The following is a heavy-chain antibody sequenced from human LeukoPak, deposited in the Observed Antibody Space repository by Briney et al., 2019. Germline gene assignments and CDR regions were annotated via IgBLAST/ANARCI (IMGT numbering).Heavy chain of an antibody. Sequence: NASETLSLTCTVSGGSISSGDYYWSWIRQPPGKGLEWIGYIYYSGSTYYNPSLKSRVTISVDTSKNQFSLKLSSGTAADTAVYYCARADGGAFDNWGQGTMVTVSS. CDR1: GGSISSGDYY. V-gene: IGHV4-30-4*01. J-gene: IGHJ3*02. CDR3: ARADGGAFDN. CDR2: IYYSGST. D-gene: IGHD3-3*01.